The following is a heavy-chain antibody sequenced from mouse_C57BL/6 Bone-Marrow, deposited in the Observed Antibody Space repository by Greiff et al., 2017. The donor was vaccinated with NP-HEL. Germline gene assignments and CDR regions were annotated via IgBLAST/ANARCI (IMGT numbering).Heavy chain of an antibody. Sequence: QVQLKESGAELAKPGASVKLSCKASGYTFTSYWMNWVKQRPGQGLEWIGFINPSSGYTKYNQKFKDKATLTVDKSSSPAYMQLRSLTYKDSAVYYCAKDRARPYYDPFAYWGQGTVVTVSA. V-gene: IGHV1-7*01. CDR3: AKDRARPYYDPFAY. CDR2: INPSSGYT. CDR1: GYTFTSYW. D-gene: IGHD2-10*01. J-gene: IGHJ3*01.